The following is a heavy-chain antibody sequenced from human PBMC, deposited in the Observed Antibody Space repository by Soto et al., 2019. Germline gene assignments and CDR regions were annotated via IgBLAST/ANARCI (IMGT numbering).Heavy chain of an antibody. Sequence: ASVKVSCKASGYTFTSYAMHWVRQAPGQRLEWMGWINAGNGNTKYSQKFQGRVTITRDTSASTAYMELSSLRSEDTAVYYCAREAYYDSSGYYYNWFDPWGKGTLVTVSS. CDR3: AREAYYDSSGYYYNWFDP. CDR1: GYTFTSYA. D-gene: IGHD3-22*01. CDR2: INAGNGNT. J-gene: IGHJ5*02. V-gene: IGHV1-3*01.